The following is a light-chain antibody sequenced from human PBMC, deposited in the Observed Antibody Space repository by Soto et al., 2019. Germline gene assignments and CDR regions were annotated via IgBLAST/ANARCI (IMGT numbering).Light chain of an antibody. CDR1: QSVSRNY. CDR2: GAS. CDR3: HHYGGSPIYT. Sequence: EIVLTQSPGTLSLSPGATATLSCRASQSVSRNYLAWFQQKPGQAPRLLIHGASSRAAGTPDRFSGSGSGTDFTLTISSLEPEDFAVYYCHHYGGSPIYTFGPGTKVDFK. J-gene: IGKJ3*01. V-gene: IGKV3-20*01.